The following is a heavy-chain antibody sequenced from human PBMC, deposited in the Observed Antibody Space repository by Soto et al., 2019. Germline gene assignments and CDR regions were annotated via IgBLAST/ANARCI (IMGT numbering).Heavy chain of an antibody. Sequence: QVQLVQSGAEVKKPGSSVKVSCKASGGTFSSYAISWVRQAPGQGLEWMGGIIPIFGTANYAQKFQGRVTITADESTSTAYMELSSLRSEDTAVYYCASWTGSPPGEDWYFDLWGRGTLVTVSS. CDR1: GGTFSSYA. CDR3: ASWTGSPPGEDWYFDL. J-gene: IGHJ2*01. D-gene: IGHD3-10*01. V-gene: IGHV1-69*12. CDR2: IIPIFGTA.